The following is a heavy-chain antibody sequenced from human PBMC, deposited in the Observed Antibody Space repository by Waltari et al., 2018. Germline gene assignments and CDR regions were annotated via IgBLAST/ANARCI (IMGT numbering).Heavy chain of an antibody. V-gene: IGHV4-59*08. CDR2: LRNTGGT. CDR1: GAFLRDDH. Sequence: HVQLQESGPGLVKPSETLSLTCTVSGAFLRDDHWTGIRQAPGKGLEWIAYLRNTGGTKCTPSLESRVTVSADTSKKQFSLRLTSVTAADTAVYYCARLPTKYYDSIGWGFFDQWGRGILVTVSS. D-gene: IGHD3-22*01. CDR3: ARLPTKYYDSIGWGFFDQ. J-gene: IGHJ4*02.